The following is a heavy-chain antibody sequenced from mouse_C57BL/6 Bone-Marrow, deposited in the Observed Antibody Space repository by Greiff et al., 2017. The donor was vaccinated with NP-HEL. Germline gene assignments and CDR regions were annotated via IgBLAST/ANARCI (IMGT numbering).Heavy chain of an antibody. CDR2: IDPSDSYT. CDR1: GYTFTSYW. J-gene: IGHJ1*03. V-gene: IGHV1-69*01. Sequence: QVQLKQPGAELVMPGASVKLSCKASGYTFTSYWMHWVKQRPGQGLEWIGEIDPSDSYTNYNQKFKGKSTLTVDKSSSTAYMQLSSLTSEDSAVYYCARWFWYFDVWGTGTTVTVSS. CDR3: ARWFWYFDV. D-gene: IGHD2-2*01.